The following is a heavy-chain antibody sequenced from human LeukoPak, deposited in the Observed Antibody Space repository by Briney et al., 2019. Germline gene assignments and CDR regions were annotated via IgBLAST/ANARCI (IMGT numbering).Heavy chain of an antibody. CDR1: GFTFDDYA. D-gene: IGHD1-26*01. V-gene: IGHV3-9*01. Sequence: GGSLRLSCAASGFTFDDYAMHWVRQAPGKGLEWVSGISWNSGSIGYADSVKGRFTISRDNAKNSLYLQMNSLRAEDTAVYYCARGASGSYSYYFAYWGRGTLVTVSS. CDR3: ARGASGSYSYYFAY. CDR2: ISWNSGSI. J-gene: IGHJ4*02.